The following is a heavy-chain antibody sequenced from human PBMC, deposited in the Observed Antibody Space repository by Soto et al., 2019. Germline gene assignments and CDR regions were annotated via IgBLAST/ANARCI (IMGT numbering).Heavy chain of an antibody. CDR3: VRDLGGSSSFWAFDI. CDR1: GGSIRSYY. V-gene: IGHV4-59*01. J-gene: IGHJ3*02. CDR2: IYHSGVT. Sequence: QVQLQESGPGLVKPSETLSLTCTVSGGSIRSYYWSWIRQPPGKGLEWVGYIYHSGVTNSNPSLKSRFTISVDTSKNQVSLELTSVTAADTAVYSCVRDLGGSSSFWAFDIWGQGTMVTVSS. D-gene: IGHD1-26*01.